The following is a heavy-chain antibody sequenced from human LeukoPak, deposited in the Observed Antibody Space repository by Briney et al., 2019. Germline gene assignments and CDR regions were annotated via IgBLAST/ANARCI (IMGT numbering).Heavy chain of an antibody. CDR3: AKVVVPAAIGGPYYYYGMDV. Sequence: PGGSLRLSCAASGFTFSSYSMNWVRQAPGKGLEWVSAISGSGGSTYYADSVKGRFTISRDNSKNTLYLQMNSLRDEDTAIHYCAKVVVPAAIGGPYYYYGMDVWGQGTTVTVSS. V-gene: IGHV3-23*01. CDR1: GFTFSSYS. CDR2: ISGSGGST. D-gene: IGHD2-2*01. J-gene: IGHJ6*02.